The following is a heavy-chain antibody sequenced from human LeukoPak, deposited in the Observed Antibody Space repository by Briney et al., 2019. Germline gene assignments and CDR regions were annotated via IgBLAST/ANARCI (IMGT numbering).Heavy chain of an antibody. D-gene: IGHD5-24*01. Sequence: KTSQTLSLTCTVSGGSISSGSYYWSWIRQPAGKGLEWIGHIYTSGSTNYNPSLKSRVTISVDTSKNQFSLKLSSVTAADTAVYYCARDRLQLQSWGQGTLVTVSS. J-gene: IGHJ5*02. CDR1: GGSISSGSYY. CDR2: IYTSGST. CDR3: ARDRLQLQS. V-gene: IGHV4-61*09.